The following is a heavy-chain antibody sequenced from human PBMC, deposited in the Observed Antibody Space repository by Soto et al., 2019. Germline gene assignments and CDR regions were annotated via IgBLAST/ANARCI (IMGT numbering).Heavy chain of an antibody. CDR1: GGTFSSYA. J-gene: IGHJ6*02. CDR2: VIPIFGTA. Sequence: ASVQVSCKASGGTFSSYAIIWVRQAPGQGLEWMGGVIPIFGTANYAQKFQGRVTITADESTSTAYMELSSLRSEDTAVYYCAREWSWGSSGRLNYYYYYGMDVWGQGTTVTVSS. V-gene: IGHV1-69*13. CDR3: AREWSWGSSGRLNYYYYYGMDV. D-gene: IGHD6-6*01.